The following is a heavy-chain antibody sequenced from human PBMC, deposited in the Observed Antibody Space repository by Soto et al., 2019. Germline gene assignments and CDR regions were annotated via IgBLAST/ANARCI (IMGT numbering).Heavy chain of an antibody. Sequence: PGWSLRLSCAASGFTFSSYEMNLVRQAPGQGLEWVSDISDSGGTVYYADSVKGRFTVSRDNAQNSVYLQMNSLRTEDTAVYYCARDLLHYDFWSGYSAYFSYGMEVWGAGTTVTVSS. V-gene: IGHV3-48*03. J-gene: IGHJ6*04. CDR1: GFTFSSYE. CDR3: ARDLLHYDFWSGYSAYFSYGMEV. CDR2: ISDSGGTV. D-gene: IGHD3-3*01.